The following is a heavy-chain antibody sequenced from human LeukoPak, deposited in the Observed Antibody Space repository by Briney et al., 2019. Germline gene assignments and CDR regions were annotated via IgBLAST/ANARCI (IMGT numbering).Heavy chain of an antibody. J-gene: IGHJ3*02. V-gene: IGHV1-2*04. Sequence: ASVKVSCKGSGGTFSSYAISWVRQAPGQGLEWMGWINPNSGGTNYAQKFQGWVTMTRDTSISTAYMELSRLRSDDTAVYYCARASYVDSKDAFDIWGQGTMVTVSS. CDR3: ARASYVDSKDAFDI. CDR2: INPNSGGT. D-gene: IGHD5-18*01. CDR1: GGTFSSYA.